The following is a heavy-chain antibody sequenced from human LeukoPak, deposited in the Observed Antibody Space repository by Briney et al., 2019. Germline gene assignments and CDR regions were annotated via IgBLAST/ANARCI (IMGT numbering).Heavy chain of an antibody. D-gene: IGHD3-16*01. CDR3: ARFRLRLGEFYFDY. CDR1: GYTFTSYA. V-gene: IGHV1-18*01. Sequence: GASVKVSCKAFGYTFTSYAISWVRQAPGQGLEWMGWISAYNGNTNYAQKLQGRATMTTDTSTSTAYMELRSLRSDDTAVYYCARFRLRLGEFYFDYWGQGTLVTVSS. CDR2: ISAYNGNT. J-gene: IGHJ4*02.